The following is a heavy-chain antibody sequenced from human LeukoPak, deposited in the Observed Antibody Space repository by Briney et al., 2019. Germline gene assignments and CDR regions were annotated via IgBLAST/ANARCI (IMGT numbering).Heavy chain of an antibody. CDR1: GFTCSRDS. CDR3: ASSYADYPYYFDY. D-gene: IGHD4-17*01. V-gene: IGHV3-21*01. Sequence: AGPSLRLSSAASGFTCSRDSMNWVRQAPGKGLDWVSSISSSSSYIYYADSVKGRFTISRDNAKNSLYLQMSSLRAEDTAVYYCASSYADYPYYFDYWGQGTLVTVSS. CDR2: ISSSSSYI. J-gene: IGHJ4*02.